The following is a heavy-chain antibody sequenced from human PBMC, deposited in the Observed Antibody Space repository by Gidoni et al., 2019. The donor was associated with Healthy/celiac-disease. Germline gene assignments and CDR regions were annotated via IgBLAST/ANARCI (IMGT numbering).Heavy chain of an antibody. CDR3: AGVEAAALDY. CDR2: SYYSGRT. Sequence: QVQLQESGPGLVKPSETLSLTCTVSGGSISSYYWSWIRQPPGKGLEWIGYSYYSGRTNYNPSLKSRVTISVDTSKNQFSLKLSYVTAADTAVYYCAGVEAAALDYWGQGTLVTVSS. J-gene: IGHJ4*02. D-gene: IGHD6-13*01. CDR1: GGSISSYY. V-gene: IGHV4-59*01.